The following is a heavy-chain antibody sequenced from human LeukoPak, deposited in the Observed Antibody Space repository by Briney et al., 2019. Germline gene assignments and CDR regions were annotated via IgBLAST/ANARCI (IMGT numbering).Heavy chain of an antibody. J-gene: IGHJ6*02. D-gene: IGHD6-19*01. V-gene: IGHV4-4*07. CDR3: ARGSGVAVGMDV. CDR1: GGSMGSSY. Sequence: SETLSLTCKVSGGSMGSSYWSWHRQTAAKGLEWIGRFFTGGSTYYNPSLESRVTISVDTSMNQLSLKVTSVTAADTAVYYCARGSGVAVGMDVWGQGTTVIVSS. CDR2: FFTGGST.